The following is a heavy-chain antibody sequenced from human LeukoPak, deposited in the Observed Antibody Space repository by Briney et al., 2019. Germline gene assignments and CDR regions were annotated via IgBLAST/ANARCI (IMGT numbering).Heavy chain of an antibody. Sequence: PGGSLRLSYAASGFAFRTYEMNWVRQAPGKGLEWVSYISSSGSTIYYADSVKGRFTISRDNAKNSLYLQMNSLRAEDTAVYYCARESRAGYDYVWESYRYTGLDYWGQGTLVTVSS. CDR1: GFAFRTYE. J-gene: IGHJ4*02. V-gene: IGHV3-48*03. CDR2: ISSSGSTI. CDR3: ARESRAGYDYVWESYRYTGLDY. D-gene: IGHD3-16*02.